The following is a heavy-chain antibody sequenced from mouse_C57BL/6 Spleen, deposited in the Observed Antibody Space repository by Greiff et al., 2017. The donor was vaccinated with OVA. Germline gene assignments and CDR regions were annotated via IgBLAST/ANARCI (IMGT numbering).Heavy chain of an antibody. J-gene: IGHJ2*01. Sequence: EVQLQQSGPELVKPGASVKISCKASGYTFTDYYMNWVKQSHGKSLEWIGDINPNNGGTSYNQKFKGKATLTVDKSSSTAYMELRSLTSEDSAVYYCARDRAYGNYVYFDYWGQGTTLTVSS. CDR2: INPNNGGT. D-gene: IGHD2-1*01. CDR1: GYTFTDYY. CDR3: ARDRAYGNYVYFDY. V-gene: IGHV1-26*01.